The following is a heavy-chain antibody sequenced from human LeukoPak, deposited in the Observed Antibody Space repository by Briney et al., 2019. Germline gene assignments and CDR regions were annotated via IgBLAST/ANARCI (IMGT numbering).Heavy chain of an antibody. Sequence: SETLSLTCAVSGYSISSGYYWGWIRQPPGKGLEWIGSIYHSGSTYYNPSLKSRVTISVDTSKYQFSLKLSSVTAADTAVYYCARQLITYYDFWSGQLDAFDIWGQGTMVTVSS. V-gene: IGHV4-38-2*01. CDR3: ARQLITYYDFWSGQLDAFDI. D-gene: IGHD3-3*01. CDR2: IYHSGST. J-gene: IGHJ3*02. CDR1: GYSISSGYY.